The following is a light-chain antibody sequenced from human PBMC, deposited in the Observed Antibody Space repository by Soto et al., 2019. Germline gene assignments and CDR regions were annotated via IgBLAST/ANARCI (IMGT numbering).Light chain of an antibody. CDR2: GAS. Sequence: EIVLTQSPGTLSLSPGERATLSCRASQTLSRSWLAWYQHKAGQAPRLLVSGASRRATGIPDRFSGSGSGTDFTLTISRLEPEDLAVYYCQQYGSSPETFGQGTKVDI. V-gene: IGKV3-20*01. CDR3: QQYGSSPET. CDR1: QTLSRSW. J-gene: IGKJ1*01.